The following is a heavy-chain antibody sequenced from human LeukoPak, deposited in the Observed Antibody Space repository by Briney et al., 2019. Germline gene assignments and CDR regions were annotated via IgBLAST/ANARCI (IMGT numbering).Heavy chain of an antibody. CDR2: IIPIFGTA. CDR3: ARDLGYMVRGAFY. CDR1: GGTFSSYA. D-gene: IGHD3-10*01. J-gene: IGHJ4*02. Sequence: ASVKVSCKASGGTFSSYAISWVRQAPGQGLEWMGGIIPIFGTANYAQKLQGRVTITADKSTSTAYMELSSLRAEDTAVYYCARDLGYMVRGAFYWGQGTLVTVSS. V-gene: IGHV1-69*06.